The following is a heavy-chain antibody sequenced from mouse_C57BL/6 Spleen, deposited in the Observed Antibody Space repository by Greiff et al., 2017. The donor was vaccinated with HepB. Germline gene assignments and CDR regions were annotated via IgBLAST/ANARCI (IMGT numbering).Heavy chain of an antibody. CDR3: ARHGITTRHYAMDY. CDR1: GFTFSDYY. J-gene: IGHJ4*01. V-gene: IGHV5-12*01. Sequence: EVKLQESGGGLVQPGGSLKLSCAASGFTFSDYYMYWVRQTPEKRLEWVAYISNGGGSTYYPDTVKGRFTISRDNAKNTLYLQMSRLKSEDTAMYYCARHGITTRHYAMDYWGQGTSVTVSS. D-gene: IGHD2-4*01. CDR2: ISNGGGST.